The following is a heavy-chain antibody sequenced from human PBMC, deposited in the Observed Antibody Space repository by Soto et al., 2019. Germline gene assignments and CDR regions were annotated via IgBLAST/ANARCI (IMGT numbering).Heavy chain of an antibody. V-gene: IGHV6-1*01. CDR3: ARDGFEYSSSSPKRGYYYHGMDV. CDR2: TYYRSKWYN. Sequence: PSQTLSLTCVISGDSFSSNSAAWNWIRQSPSRGLEWLGRTYYRSKWYNDYAVSVKSRRTINPDTSKNQFSLQLNSVTPEDTAVYYCARDGFEYSSSSPKRGYYYHGMDVWGQGTTVTVSS. J-gene: IGHJ6*02. D-gene: IGHD6-6*01. CDR1: GDSFSSNSAA.